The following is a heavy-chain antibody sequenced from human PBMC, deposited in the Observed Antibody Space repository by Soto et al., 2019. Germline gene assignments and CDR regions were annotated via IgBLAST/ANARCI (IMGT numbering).Heavy chain of an antibody. V-gene: IGHV1-69*01. CDR3: ASIVGQLAGAHYCDY. D-gene: IGHD6-6*01. Sequence: QVQLVQSGAEVKKPGSSVTVSCKASGGTFSSYAISWVRQAPGQGLEWMGGIIPIFGTANYAQKFQGRVTITADESTSTAYMELSSLRAEDTAVFYCASIVGQLAGAHYCDYWGQGTLVTVSS. J-gene: IGHJ4*02. CDR1: GGTFSSYA. CDR2: IIPIFGTA.